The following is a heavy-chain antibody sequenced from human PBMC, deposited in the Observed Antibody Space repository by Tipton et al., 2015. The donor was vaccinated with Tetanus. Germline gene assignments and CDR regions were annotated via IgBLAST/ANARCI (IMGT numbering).Heavy chain of an antibody. D-gene: IGHD3-16*02. CDR1: GGSISGHY. CDR3: ARVPLSLYYGLDY. Sequence: TLSLTCTVSGGSISGHYWNWIRQPPGKGLEWIGFIYSSGSTNYNPFLKSRVTISVDTSKNQFSLKMSSMTAADTAVYYCARVPLSLYYGLDYWGQGTRVTVSS. J-gene: IGHJ4*02. CDR2: IYSSGST. V-gene: IGHV4-59*11.